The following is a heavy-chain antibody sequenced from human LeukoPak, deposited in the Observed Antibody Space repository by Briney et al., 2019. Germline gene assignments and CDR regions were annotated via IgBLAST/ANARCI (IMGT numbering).Heavy chain of an antibody. CDR3: ARGGVYSSGWYVDY. Sequence: GGTLRLSCAASGYTFSSYGMSWVRQAPGKGLEWVSSISSSSSYIYYADSVKGRFTISRDNAKNSLYLQMNSLRAEDTAVYYCARGGVYSSGWYVDYWGQGTLVTVSS. CDR2: ISSSSSYI. V-gene: IGHV3-21*01. J-gene: IGHJ4*02. D-gene: IGHD6-19*01. CDR1: GYTFSSYG.